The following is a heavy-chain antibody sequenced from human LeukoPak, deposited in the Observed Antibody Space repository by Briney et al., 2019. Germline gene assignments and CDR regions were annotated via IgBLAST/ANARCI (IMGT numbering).Heavy chain of an antibody. CDR3: AASRPYSLLDY. D-gene: IGHD5-18*01. CDR1: GSSLTELS. J-gene: IGHJ4*02. V-gene: IGHV1-24*01. CDR2: FDVIDAKT. Sequence: ASVKVSCTVSGSSLTELSLYWVRQAPGKGLEWMGGFDVIDAKTFYAQKFQGRVTMTEDSSTDTAYMELSSLRSDDTAFYYCAASRPYSLLDYWSQGTLLTVSP.